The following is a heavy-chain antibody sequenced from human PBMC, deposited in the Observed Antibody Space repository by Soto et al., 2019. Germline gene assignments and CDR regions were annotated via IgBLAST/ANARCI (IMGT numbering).Heavy chain of an antibody. Sequence: GESLKISCKGSGYSFTSYWISWVRQMPGKGLEWMGRIDPSDSYTDYSPSFQGHVTISADKSISTAYLQWSSLKASDTAMYYCARQGTIFGVVPTTLYYYYGMDVWGQGTTVTVSS. CDR1: GYSFTSYW. J-gene: IGHJ6*02. D-gene: IGHD3-3*01. V-gene: IGHV5-10-1*01. CDR3: ARQGTIFGVVPTTLYYYYGMDV. CDR2: IDPSDSYT.